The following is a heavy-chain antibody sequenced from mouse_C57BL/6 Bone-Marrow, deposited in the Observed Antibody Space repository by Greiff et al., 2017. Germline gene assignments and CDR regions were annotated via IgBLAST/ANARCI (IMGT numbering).Heavy chain of an antibody. V-gene: IGHV2-5*01. CDR1: GFSLTSYG. CDR2: IWRGGST. J-gene: IGHJ1*03. Sequence: VQLQESGPGLVQPSQSLSITCTVSGFSLTSYGVHWVRQSPGKGLEWLGVIWRGGSTDYNAAFMSRLRITKDNSKSQVFFKMNSLQADDTAIYYCAKNGGAWYFDVWGTGTTVTVSS. D-gene: IGHD1-1*02. CDR3: AKNGGAWYFDV.